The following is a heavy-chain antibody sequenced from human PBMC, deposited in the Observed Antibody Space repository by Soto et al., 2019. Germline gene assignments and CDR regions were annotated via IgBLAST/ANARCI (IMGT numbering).Heavy chain of an antibody. D-gene: IGHD6-13*01. J-gene: IGHJ4*02. Sequence: SETLSLTCTVSGGSISSYYWSWIRQPPGKGLEWIGYIYYSGSTNYNPSLKSRVTISVDTSKNQFSLKLSSVTAADTAVYYCARSAEYSSSWLYYFDYWGQGTLVTVLL. CDR2: IYYSGST. V-gene: IGHV4-59*01. CDR3: ARSAEYSSSWLYYFDY. CDR1: GGSISSYY.